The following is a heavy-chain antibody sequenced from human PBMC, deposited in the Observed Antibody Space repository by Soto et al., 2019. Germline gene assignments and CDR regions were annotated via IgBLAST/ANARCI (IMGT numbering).Heavy chain of an antibody. Sequence: SETLSLTCAVYGGSFSGYYWSWIRQPPGKGLEWIGEINHSGSTNYNPSLKSRVTISVDTSKNQFSLKLSSVTAADTAVYYCARGFDYWGQGTLVTVSS. V-gene: IGHV4-34*01. J-gene: IGHJ4*02. CDR2: INHSGST. CDR1: GGSFSGYY. CDR3: ARGFDY.